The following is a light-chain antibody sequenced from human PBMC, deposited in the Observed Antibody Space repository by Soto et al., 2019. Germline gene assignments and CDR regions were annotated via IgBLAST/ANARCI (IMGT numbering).Light chain of an antibody. Sequence: DIQMTQSPSSLSASVGDRVTITCQASQSVGSYLSWYQHRPGEAPKLLIYAASSLQSGVPSRFSGSGSGTDFTLTISSLQPEDFATYSCQQNYNAPPTFGQGTQVAIK. CDR2: AAS. V-gene: IGKV1-39*01. J-gene: IGKJ1*01. CDR3: QQNYNAPPT. CDR1: QSVGSY.